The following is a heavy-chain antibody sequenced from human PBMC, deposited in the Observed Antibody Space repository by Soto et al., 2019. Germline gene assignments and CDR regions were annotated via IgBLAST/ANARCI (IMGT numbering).Heavy chain of an antibody. V-gene: IGHV4-30-4*01. Sequence: SETLSLTCSVSGDSISNLDYFWAWIRQPPGQALEYIGYIYKSATTYYNPSFESRVAISVGTSKSQFSLNVTSVTAADTAVYFCARGRYCLTGRCFPNWFDSWGQGALVTVSS. CDR1: GDSISNLDYF. CDR3: ARGRYCLTGRCFPNWFDS. J-gene: IGHJ5*01. D-gene: IGHD7-27*01. CDR2: IYKSATT.